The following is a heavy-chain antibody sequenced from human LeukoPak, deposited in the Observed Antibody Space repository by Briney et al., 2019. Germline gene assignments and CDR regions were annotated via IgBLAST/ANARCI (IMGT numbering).Heavy chain of an antibody. Sequence: ASVKLSCKASGYTFTGYYMHWVRQDAGQGLEWMEWINPDRGGTNYAQNFQGRVTITRDTSISTAYMELSRLRSDDTAVYCCARDGGLGYCSGGSCYHFDYWGQGTLVTVSS. CDR3: ARDGGLGYCSGGSCYHFDY. CDR1: GYTFTGYY. D-gene: IGHD2-15*01. CDR2: INPDRGGT. V-gene: IGHV1-2*02. J-gene: IGHJ4*02.